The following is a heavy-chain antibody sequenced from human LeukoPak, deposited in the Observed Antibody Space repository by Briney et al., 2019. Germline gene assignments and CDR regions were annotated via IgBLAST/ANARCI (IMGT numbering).Heavy chain of an antibody. J-gene: IGHJ4*02. V-gene: IGHV4-59*08. CDR2: IYYSGST. Sequence: SETLSLTCTVSGGSISSYYWSWIRQPPGKGLEWIGYIYYSGSTNYNPSLKTRVTISVNTSKNQFSLKLSSVTAADTAVYYCARHGGYSYGPFDYWGQGTLVTVSS. D-gene: IGHD5-18*01. CDR3: ARHGGYSYGPFDY. CDR1: GGSISSYY.